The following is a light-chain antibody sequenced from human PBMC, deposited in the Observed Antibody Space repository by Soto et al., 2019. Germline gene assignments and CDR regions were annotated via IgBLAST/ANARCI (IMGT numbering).Light chain of an antibody. V-gene: IGKV1-39*01. Sequence: IHRTHAPASLSASVLYRVSIAVRSSQSISGYLNWYQQKPGKAPKLLIYAASSLQSGVPSRFSGSGSGTDFTLTISSLQPEDFATYYCQQSYSTPLTFGGGTKVDIK. J-gene: IGKJ4*01. CDR3: QQSYSTPLT. CDR1: QSISGY. CDR2: AAS.